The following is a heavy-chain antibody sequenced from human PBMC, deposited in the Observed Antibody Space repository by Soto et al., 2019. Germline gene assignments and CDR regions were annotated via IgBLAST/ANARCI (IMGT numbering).Heavy chain of an antibody. Sequence: ASVKVSCKASGYTFTSYYMHWVRQAPGQGLEWMGIINPSGGSTSYAQKFQGRVTMTRDASTSTVYMELSSLRSEDTAVYYCAREAQWLAFDYWGQGTLVTVYS. CDR2: INPSGGST. V-gene: IGHV1-46*01. CDR3: AREAQWLAFDY. CDR1: GYTFTSYY. D-gene: IGHD6-19*01. J-gene: IGHJ4*02.